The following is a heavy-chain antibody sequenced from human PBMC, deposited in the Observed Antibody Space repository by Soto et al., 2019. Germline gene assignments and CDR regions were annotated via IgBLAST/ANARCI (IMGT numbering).Heavy chain of an antibody. CDR3: ARHDKRDFDWSADV. D-gene: IGHD3-9*01. CDR2: IYYSGST. V-gene: IGHV4-39*01. CDR1: GGSITNSSYY. J-gene: IGHJ6*04. Sequence: SETLSLPCTVSGGSITNSSYYWGWIRQAPGKGLEWIGSIYYSGSTYYNPSLKSRVTISVDTSKNQFSLKLSSVTAADTAVYYCARHDKRDFDWSADVWGKGTTVTVSS.